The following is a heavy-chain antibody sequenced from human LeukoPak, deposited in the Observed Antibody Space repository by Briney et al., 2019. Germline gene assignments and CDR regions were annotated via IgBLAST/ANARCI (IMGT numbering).Heavy chain of an antibody. D-gene: IGHD2-8*01. V-gene: IGHV3-66*01. Sequence: GGSLRLSCTASGFIVTNNYINWVRQAPGKGLEWVSLVYSGGSTYYADSVKGRFTISRDNSKNMVYLQMNSLRAEDTAMYYCARGPPAVLIVTYGWGQGTLVTVFS. CDR3: ARGPPAVLIVTYG. CDR1: GFIVTNNY. CDR2: VYSGGST. J-gene: IGHJ4*02.